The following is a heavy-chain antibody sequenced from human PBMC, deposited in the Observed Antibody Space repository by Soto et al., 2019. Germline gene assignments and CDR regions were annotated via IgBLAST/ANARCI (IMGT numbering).Heavy chain of an antibody. D-gene: IGHD4-4*01. CDR2: ISGSGGST. J-gene: IGHJ6*03. V-gene: IGHV3-23*01. Sequence: GSLRLSCAASGFTFSSYAMSWVRQAPGKGLEWVSAISGSGGSTYYADSVKGRFTISRDNSKNTLYLQMNSLRAEDTAVYYCAKVGGAMTTVTTNYYYYMDGWGKGTTVTVSS. CDR3: AKVGGAMTTVTTNYYYYMDG. CDR1: GFTFSSYA.